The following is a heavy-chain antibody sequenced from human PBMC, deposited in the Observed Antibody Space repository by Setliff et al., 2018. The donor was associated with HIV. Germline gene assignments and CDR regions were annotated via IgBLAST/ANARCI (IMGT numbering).Heavy chain of an antibody. V-gene: IGHV4-59*12. CDR2: ISYGAST. CDR1: GASISNYY. D-gene: IGHD3-10*01. Sequence: PSETLSLTCTVSGASISNYYWSWLRQPPGKGLEWLGYISYGASTNYNPSLKSRVSMSLDTSKNQFSLKLSSVTAADTAVYYCARGTRIYYGSGKLYYYGMDVWGQGTTVTVS. J-gene: IGHJ6*02. CDR3: ARGTRIYYGSGKLYYYGMDV.